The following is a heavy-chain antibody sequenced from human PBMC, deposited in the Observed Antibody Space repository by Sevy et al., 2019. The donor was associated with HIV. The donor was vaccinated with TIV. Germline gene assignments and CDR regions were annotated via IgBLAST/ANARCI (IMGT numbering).Heavy chain of an antibody. CDR1: GFTFSSYA. D-gene: IGHD3-10*01. J-gene: IGHJ6*02. V-gene: IGHV3-30*04. Sequence: GGSLRLSCAASGFTFSSYAMHWVRQAPGKGLEWVAVISYDGSNKYYADSVNGRFTISRDNSKNRLYLQMNSLRAEDTAVYYCASTMVRGEKGYYYYGMDVWGQGTTVTVSS. CDR2: ISYDGSNK. CDR3: ASTMVRGEKGYYYYGMDV.